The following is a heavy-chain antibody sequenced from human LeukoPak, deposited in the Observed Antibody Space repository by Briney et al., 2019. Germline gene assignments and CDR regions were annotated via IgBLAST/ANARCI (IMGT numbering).Heavy chain of an antibody. Sequence: GASVKVSCKASGYTFTSYGISWVRQAPGQGLEWMGWISAYDGDTNYTQKLQGRVTMTTDTSTGTAYMELTSLRSDDTAVYYCARDWGDYDYVWGSYRYDYWGQGTLVTVSS. D-gene: IGHD3-16*02. CDR3: ARDWGDYDYVWGSYRYDY. CDR1: GYTFTSYG. J-gene: IGHJ4*02. V-gene: IGHV1-18*01. CDR2: ISAYDGDT.